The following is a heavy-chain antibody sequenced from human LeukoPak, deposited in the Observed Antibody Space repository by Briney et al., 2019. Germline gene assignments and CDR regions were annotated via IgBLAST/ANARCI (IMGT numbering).Heavy chain of an antibody. CDR2: INHSGST. Sequence: PSETLSLTCAVYGESLSDYYWSWIRQPPGKGLEWIGEINHSGSTNYSPSLKSRVTISVNTSKNQFSLKLTSVTAADTAVYYCARVPSITIFGVVIKAGYYYMDVWGKGTTVTVSS. CDR1: GESLSDYY. D-gene: IGHD3-3*01. CDR3: ARVPSITIFGVVIKAGYYYMDV. J-gene: IGHJ6*03. V-gene: IGHV4-34*01.